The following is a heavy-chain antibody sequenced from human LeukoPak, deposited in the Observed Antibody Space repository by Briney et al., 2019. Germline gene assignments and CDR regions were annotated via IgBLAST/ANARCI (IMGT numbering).Heavy chain of an antibody. CDR1: GGTFSSYA. CDR3: AISRDTVTPKTDKAPYYYMDV. J-gene: IGHJ6*03. CDR2: IIPIFGTA. D-gene: IGHD4-11*01. Sequence: AASVKVSCKASGGTFSSYANSWVRQAPGQGLEWMGGIIPIFGTANYAQKFQGRVTITTDESTSTAYMELSSLRSEDTAVYYCAISRDTVTPKTDKAPYYYMDVWGKGTTVTVSS. V-gene: IGHV1-69*05.